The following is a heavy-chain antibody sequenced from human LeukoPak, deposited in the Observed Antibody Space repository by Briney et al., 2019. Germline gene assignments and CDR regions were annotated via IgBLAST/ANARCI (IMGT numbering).Heavy chain of an antibody. CDR1: GGSVSSSSYY. V-gene: IGHV4-39*01. D-gene: IGHD6-13*01. J-gene: IGHJ4*02. Sequence: TSETLSLNCTFSGGSVSSSSYYWDWIRQPPGKGLEWIGSIYYSGSTYYNPSLKSRVTISVDTSKNQFSLKVSSVSAADTAVYYCARWRPAAGQNFFDYWGQGTLVTVSS. CDR2: IYYSGST. CDR3: ARWRPAAGQNFFDY.